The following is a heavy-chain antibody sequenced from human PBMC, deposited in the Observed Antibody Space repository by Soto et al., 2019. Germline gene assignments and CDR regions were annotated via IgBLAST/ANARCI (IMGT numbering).Heavy chain of an antibody. J-gene: IGHJ5*02. V-gene: IGHV4-39*01. CDR1: GGSISSSSYY. CDR3: APVITMVRGPITGFDP. D-gene: IGHD3-10*01. Sequence: QLQLQESGPGLVKPSETLSLTCTVSGGSISSSSYYWGWIRQPPGKGLEWIGSIYYSGSTYYNPSLKSRVTISVDTSKNQFSLKLSSVTAADTAVYYCAPVITMVRGPITGFDPWGQGTLVTVSS. CDR2: IYYSGST.